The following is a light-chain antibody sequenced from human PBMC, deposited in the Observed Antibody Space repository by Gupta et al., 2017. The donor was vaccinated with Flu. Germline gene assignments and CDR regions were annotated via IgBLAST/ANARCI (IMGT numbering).Light chain of an antibody. V-gene: IGKV3-11*01. CDR2: DAS. CDR1: QSVSSY. CDR3: QHRSYWPPYT. Sequence: EIVLTQSPATLSLSPGERATLSCRASQSVSSYLAWYQQKPGKAPRLLIYDASNRATGIPAMFSGSSCGTFFPLTISIRDPEDFAVYYCQHRSYWPPYTFGQGTRLEIK. J-gene: IGKJ2*01.